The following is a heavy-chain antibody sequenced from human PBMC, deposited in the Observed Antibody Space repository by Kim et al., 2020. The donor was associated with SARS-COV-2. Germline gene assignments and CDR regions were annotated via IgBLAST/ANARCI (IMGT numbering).Heavy chain of an antibody. CDR1: GGSVSTGTYY. CDR3: ASFLRPVYFDS. J-gene: IGHJ4*02. V-gene: IGHV4-61*03. Sequence: SETLSLTCTVSGGSVSTGTYYWSWIRQPPGKGLEWIGHIYYTGSTSYSPSLQSRATISLDTSKNHFSLRLSSVTAADTAIYYCASFLRPVYFDSWGQGTLVTVSS. CDR2: IYYTGST. D-gene: IGHD4-17*01.